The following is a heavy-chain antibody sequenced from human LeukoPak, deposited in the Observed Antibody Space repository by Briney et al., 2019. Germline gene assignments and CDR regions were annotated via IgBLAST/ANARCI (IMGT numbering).Heavy chain of an antibody. J-gene: IGHJ4*02. CDR2: IRRDGTNK. CDR1: GFTFSHYG. V-gene: IGHV3-33*01. D-gene: IGHD4-11*01. Sequence: PGGSLRLSCAASGFTFSHYGMHWVRQAPGKGLEWVADIRRDGTNKYYADSVKGRFSISRDDSQKRVFLQMNSLRAEDTAVYYCARGAQRGFDYSSSLQYWGQGALVTVSS. CDR3: ARGAQRGFDYSSSLQY.